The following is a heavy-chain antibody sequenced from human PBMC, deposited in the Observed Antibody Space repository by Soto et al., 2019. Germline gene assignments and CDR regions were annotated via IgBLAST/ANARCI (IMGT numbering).Heavy chain of an antibody. CDR2: ISWNSGSI. V-gene: IGHV3-9*01. Sequence: VQLVESGGGLVQPGRSLRLSCAASGFTFDDYAMHWVRQATGKGLEWVSGISWNSGSIGYAVSVKGRFTIDRDNAKNSLYLQMNILRAEDTALYYCAKDMSGVPAAHFDYWGQGTLVTVSS. CDR1: GFTFDDYA. D-gene: IGHD2-2*01. J-gene: IGHJ4*02. CDR3: AKDMSGVPAAHFDY.